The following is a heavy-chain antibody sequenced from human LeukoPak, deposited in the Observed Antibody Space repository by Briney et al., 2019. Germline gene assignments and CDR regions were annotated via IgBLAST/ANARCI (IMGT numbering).Heavy chain of an antibody. CDR1: GYTFTNYF. D-gene: IGHD2-21*02. V-gene: IGHV1-46*01. J-gene: IGHJ5*02. CDR3: ARRDCVGDCYSNWFDP. CDR2: INPRGGST. Sequence: GASVKVSCKASGYTFTNYFMHWVRQAPGQGLEWMGIINPRGGSTGYAQKFQGRITMTTDMSTRTVYMELNSLESEDTAVYYCARRDCVGDCYSNWFDPWGQGTLVTVSS.